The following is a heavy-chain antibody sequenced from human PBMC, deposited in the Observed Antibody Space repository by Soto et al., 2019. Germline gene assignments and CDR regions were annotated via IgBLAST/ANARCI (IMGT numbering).Heavy chain of an antibody. Sequence: QVQLVQSGAEVKKPGATGKVPCEASGYTFTSYSITWVRQAPGQGLEWMGWISAHNGNTKYAQKLQGRVAMTTDTSTSTAYMEVRSLRSDDTAVYYCARDTAMALPDAWGQGTLVTVSS. V-gene: IGHV1-18*01. J-gene: IGHJ4*02. D-gene: IGHD5-18*01. CDR1: GYTFTSYS. CDR2: ISAHNGNT. CDR3: ARDTAMALPDA.